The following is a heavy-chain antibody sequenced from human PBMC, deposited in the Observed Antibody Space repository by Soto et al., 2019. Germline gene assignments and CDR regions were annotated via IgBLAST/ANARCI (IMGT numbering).Heavy chain of an antibody. Sequence: QITLKESGPTLVKPTQTLTLTCTFSGFSLSTSAVGVAWIRQPPGKALERLAFIYWDDDKRYSPSLKSSLTITKDTSKNQVVLAMTNMDPVDTATYYFAHLVVAGLTYYFDYWGQGTLVTVSS. CDR3: AHLVVAGLTYYFDY. V-gene: IGHV2-5*02. J-gene: IGHJ4*02. CDR2: IYWDDDK. CDR1: GFSLSTSAVG. D-gene: IGHD2-15*01.